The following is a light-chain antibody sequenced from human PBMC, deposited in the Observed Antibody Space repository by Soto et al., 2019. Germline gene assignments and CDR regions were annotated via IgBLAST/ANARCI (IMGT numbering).Light chain of an antibody. Sequence: EILLTQSPATLSLSPVEIATLSFMASQSVRSDLAWYQQKPGQAPRLLIYGASTRATGVPARFSGTWSGTEFSLTISSLQSEDFGVYYCQQYNNWLWTFGRGTKVDIK. CDR3: QQYNNWLWT. V-gene: IGKV3-15*01. J-gene: IGKJ1*01. CDR1: QSVRSD. CDR2: GAS.